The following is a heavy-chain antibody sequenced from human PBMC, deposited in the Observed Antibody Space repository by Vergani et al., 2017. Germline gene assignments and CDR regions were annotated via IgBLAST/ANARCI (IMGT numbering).Heavy chain of an antibody. CDR1: GGSISSYY. CDR2: IYYSGST. CDR3: ARGYYGSGRSFDY. V-gene: IGHV4-59*01. D-gene: IGHD3-10*01. Sequence: QVQLQESGPGLVKPSETLSLTCTVSGGSISSYYWSWIRQPPGKGLEWIGYIYYSGSTNYNPSLKSRVTISVVTSKNQFSLKLSSVTAADTAVYYCARGYYGSGRSFDYWGQGTLVTVSS. J-gene: IGHJ4*02.